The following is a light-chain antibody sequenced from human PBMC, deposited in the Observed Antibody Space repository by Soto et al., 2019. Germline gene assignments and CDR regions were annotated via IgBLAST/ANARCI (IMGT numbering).Light chain of an antibody. CDR1: QSISSN. CDR3: QQYGSSPRT. V-gene: IGKV3-20*01. CDR2: SAS. Sequence: EIVMTQSPAILSVSPVERATLSCRASQSISSNLAWYQQKSGQAPRLLIYSASTRATGIPDRFSGSGSGTDFTLTISRLEAEDFAVYYCQQYGSSPRTFGQGTRLEIK. J-gene: IGKJ5*01.